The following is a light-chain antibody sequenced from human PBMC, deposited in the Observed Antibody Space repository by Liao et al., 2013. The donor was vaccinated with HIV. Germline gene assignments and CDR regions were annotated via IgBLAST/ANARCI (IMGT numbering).Light chain of an antibody. CDR2: QDS. V-gene: IGLV3-1*01. CDR1: RLGDKY. J-gene: IGLJ2*01. Sequence: SYELTQPPSVSVSPGQTASITCSGDRLGDKYACWYQQKPGQSPVLLISQDSKRPSGIPERFSGSNSGNTATLTISGTQAMDEADYYCQAWDSSTVRVFGGGTKLTVL. CDR3: QAWDSSTVRV.